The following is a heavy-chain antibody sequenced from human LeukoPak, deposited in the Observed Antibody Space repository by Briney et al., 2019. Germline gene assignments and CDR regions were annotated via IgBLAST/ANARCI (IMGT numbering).Heavy chain of an antibody. J-gene: IGHJ3*01. D-gene: IGHD3-10*01. Sequence: GGSLRLSCAASGFTFNTQAMNWVRQAPGKGLEWVSALSGSGGTTYYADAVQGRFTISRDNSKYTVYLQMNSLRAEDTAVYYCAKACYYGSGSGVFAFDVWGQGTLVTVSS. CDR3: AKACYYGSGSGVFAFDV. CDR1: GFTFNTQA. CDR2: LSGSGGTT. V-gene: IGHV3-23*01.